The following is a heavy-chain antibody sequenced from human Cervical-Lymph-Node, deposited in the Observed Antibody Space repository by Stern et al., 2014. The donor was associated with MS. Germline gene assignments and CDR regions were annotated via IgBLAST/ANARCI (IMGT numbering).Heavy chain of an antibody. D-gene: IGHD3-10*01. CDR1: GGSIRNGDYF. Sequence: VQLVESGPGLVKPSPTLSLTCTVSGGSIRNGDYFWTWIRQPPGQGLEWIGSMFYSGTSYYSPSLKSRVSISVDTSKNQFSLSLSSLTAADTAVYYCARSGDFGDTGHWFDPWGQGTLVTVSS. V-gene: IGHV4-30-4*01. CDR2: MFYSGTS. J-gene: IGHJ5*02. CDR3: ARSGDFGDTGHWFDP.